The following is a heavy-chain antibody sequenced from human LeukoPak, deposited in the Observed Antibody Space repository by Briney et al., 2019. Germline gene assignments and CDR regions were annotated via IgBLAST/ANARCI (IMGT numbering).Heavy chain of an antibody. Sequence: GASVXXXXXASGYTFTSYGISWVRQAXGQGLEWMGWISAYNGNTNYAQKLQGRVTMTTDTSTSTAYMELRSLRSDDTAVYYCARKGPHDAFDIWGQGTMVTVSS. CDR1: GYTFTSYG. V-gene: IGHV1-18*01. CDR3: ARKGPHDAFDI. CDR2: ISAYNGNT. J-gene: IGHJ3*02.